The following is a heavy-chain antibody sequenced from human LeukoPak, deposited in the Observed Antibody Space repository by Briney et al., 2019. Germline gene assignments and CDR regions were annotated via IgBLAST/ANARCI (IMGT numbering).Heavy chain of an antibody. CDR1: GFPFSDHS. Sequence: GGSLRLSCATSGFPFSDHSMSWVRQAPGKGLEWVSAISGSGGSAYYADSVKGRFTISRDNSKNTLYLQMNSLRAEDTVIYYCAKTYLKEDVYWGQGTLVTVSS. CDR2: ISGSGGSA. V-gene: IGHV3-23*01. J-gene: IGHJ4*02. CDR3: AKTYLKEDVY. D-gene: IGHD2-2*02.